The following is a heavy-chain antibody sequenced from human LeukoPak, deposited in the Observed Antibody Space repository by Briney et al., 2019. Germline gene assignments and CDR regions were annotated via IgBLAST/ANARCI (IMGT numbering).Heavy chain of an antibody. J-gene: IGHJ4*02. CDR3: VREGSGSYGFDY. CDR1: GYTFTNYG. V-gene: IGHV1-18*04. D-gene: IGHD3-10*01. Sequence: GASVKVSCKASGYTFTNYGISWVRQAPGQGLEWMGWISNYNGNTNSAQILQGRVTMTTDTSTSTAYMELRSLRSDDTAVYYCVREGSGSYGFDYWGQGTLVTVSS. CDR2: ISNYNGNT.